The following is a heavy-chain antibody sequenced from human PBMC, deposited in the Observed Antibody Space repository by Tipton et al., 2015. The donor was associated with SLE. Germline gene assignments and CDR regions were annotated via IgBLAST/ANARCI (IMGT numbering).Heavy chain of an antibody. CDR2: IYTSGST. D-gene: IGHD6-13*01. CDR3: ASNLAAAGYY. CDR1: GGSFSGYY. V-gene: IGHV4-4*09. Sequence: TLSLTCAVYGGSFSGYYWSWIRQPPGKGLEWIGYIYTSGSTNYNPSLKSRVTISVDTSKNQFSLKLSSVTAADTAVYYCASNLAAAGYYWGQGTLVTVSS. J-gene: IGHJ4*02.